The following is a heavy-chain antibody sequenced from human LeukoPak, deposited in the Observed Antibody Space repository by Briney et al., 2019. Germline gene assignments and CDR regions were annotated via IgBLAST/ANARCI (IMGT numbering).Heavy chain of an antibody. CDR1: GFTFTNAW. D-gene: IGHD5-12*01. J-gene: IGHJ4*02. CDR2: IKDDGSDR. CDR3: VNLGYSD. V-gene: IGHV3-7*01. Sequence: GGSLRLSCAASGFTFTNAWMSWVRQAPGKGLEWVATIKDDGSDRYYVDSVKGRFTISRDNAKTSLYLPMNSLRVEDTAVYYCVNLGYSDGGQGTLVTASS.